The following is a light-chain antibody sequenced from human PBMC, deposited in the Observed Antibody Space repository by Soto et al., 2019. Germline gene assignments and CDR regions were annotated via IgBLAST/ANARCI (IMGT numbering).Light chain of an antibody. Sequence: AIQMTPSPLFPFSFLGGRGPINCPASQGIRNDLGWYQQKPGKAPKLLIYAASSLQSGVPSRFSGSGSGTDFTLTISSLQPEDFATYYCLQDYNYPITFGQGTRLEIK. V-gene: IGKV1-6*01. CDR1: QGIRND. CDR3: LQDYNYPIT. CDR2: AAS. J-gene: IGKJ5*01.